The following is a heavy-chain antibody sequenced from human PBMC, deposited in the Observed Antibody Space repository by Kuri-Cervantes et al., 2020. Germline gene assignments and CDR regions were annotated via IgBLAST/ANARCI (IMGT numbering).Heavy chain of an antibody. D-gene: IGHD3-10*01. CDR3: ARGLRNYYGSGSYYKPTPRYYYIDV. V-gene: IGHV4-38-2*01. CDR1: GYSISSNYY. Sequence: SETLSLTCAVSGYSISSNYYWGWIRQPPGKGLEWIGSIYRSGSTYYNPSLKSRVTISVDTSKNQFSLKLSSVTAADTAVYYCARGLRNYYGSGSYYKPTPRYYYIDVWGKGTTVTVSS. J-gene: IGHJ6*03. CDR2: IYRSGST.